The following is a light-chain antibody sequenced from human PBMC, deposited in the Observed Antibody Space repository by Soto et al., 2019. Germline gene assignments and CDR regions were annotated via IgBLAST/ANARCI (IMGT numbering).Light chain of an antibody. CDR3: SSYTNTNTPVV. V-gene: IGLV2-14*01. J-gene: IGLJ2*01. CDR1: SSDVGGYNY. CDR2: DVN. Sequence: QSALTQPASVSGSPGQSITISCTGTSSDVGGYNYVSWYQQHPDKAPKLMIYDVNNRPSGVSNRFSGSKSGNTASLTISGLQAEDEADYYCSSYTNTNTPVVFGGGTKLTVL.